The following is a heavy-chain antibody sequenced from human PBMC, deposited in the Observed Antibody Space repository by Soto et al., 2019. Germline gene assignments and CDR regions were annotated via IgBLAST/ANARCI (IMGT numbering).Heavy chain of an antibody. CDR1: GYNFTNYY. Sequence: GASVKVSCKASGYNFTNYYMHWVQQAPGQGLEWMGVINPSSGSTTYAQKFQGRVSMTRDTSTSTVYMELSSLGSEDTAVYFCARDGAHYDYLWGSYSYNWFDPWGQGTLVTVSS. D-gene: IGHD3-16*01. V-gene: IGHV1-46*01. J-gene: IGHJ5*02. CDR2: INPSSGST. CDR3: ARDGAHYDYLWGSYSYNWFDP.